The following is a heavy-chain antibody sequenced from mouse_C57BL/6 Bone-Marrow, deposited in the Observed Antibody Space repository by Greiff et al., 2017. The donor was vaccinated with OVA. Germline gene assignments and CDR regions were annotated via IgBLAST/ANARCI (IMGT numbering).Heavy chain of an antibody. Sequence: QVQLQQSGAELVRPGASVTLSCKASGYTFTDYEMHWVKQTPVHGLEWIGAIDPETGGTAYNQKFKGKAILTADKASRPAYMELRSLTSEDSAVYYCTRLAITTVVATEDFDYWGQGTTLTVSS. D-gene: IGHD1-1*01. CDR2: IDPETGGT. CDR3: TRLAITTVVATEDFDY. CDR1: GYTFTDYE. V-gene: IGHV1-15*01. J-gene: IGHJ2*01.